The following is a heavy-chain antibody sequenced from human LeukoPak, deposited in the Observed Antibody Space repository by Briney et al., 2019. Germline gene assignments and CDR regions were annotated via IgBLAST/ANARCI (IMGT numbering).Heavy chain of an antibody. CDR2: IGTTGDP. CDR3: ARAYSSTWYDSPLDY. J-gene: IGHJ4*02. D-gene: IGHD6-13*01. Sequence: QPGGSLRPSCAASGFTFSSYDMHWVRQATGKGLEWVSGIGTTGDPYYPGSVKGRFTISRENAKNSFYLQMNSLRAGDTAVYYCARAYSSTWYDSPLDYWGQGTLVTVSS. V-gene: IGHV3-13*05. CDR1: GFTFSSYD.